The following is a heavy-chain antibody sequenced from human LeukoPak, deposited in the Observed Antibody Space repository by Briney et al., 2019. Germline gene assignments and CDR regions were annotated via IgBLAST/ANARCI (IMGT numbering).Heavy chain of an antibody. CDR1: GGSISSGGYY. V-gene: IGHV4-61*08. CDR2: IYYSGSI. Sequence: SETLSLTCTVSGGSISSGGYYWSWFRQPPGKGLEWIGYIYYSGSINYNPSLKSRVTISVDTSKNQFSLKLSSVTAADTAVYYCARAKGAFDIWGQGTMVTVSS. CDR3: ARAKGAFDI. J-gene: IGHJ3*02.